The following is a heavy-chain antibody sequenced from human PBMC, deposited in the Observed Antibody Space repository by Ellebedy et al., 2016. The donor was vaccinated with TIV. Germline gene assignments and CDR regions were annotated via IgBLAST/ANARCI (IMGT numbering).Heavy chain of an antibody. CDR1: GLTFSKAW. Sequence: PGGSLRLSCAGSGLTFSKAWMSRVRQAPGKGLEWVGRIKSNTDGGTPDYAAPVKGRFTISRDDSKNTMYLQMNSLKAEDTAVYYCSTDPRYESGGGVFDHWGQGTLVTVSS. J-gene: IGHJ4*02. CDR2: IKSNTDGGTP. V-gene: IGHV3-15*01. CDR3: STDPRYESGGGVFDH. D-gene: IGHD3-22*01.